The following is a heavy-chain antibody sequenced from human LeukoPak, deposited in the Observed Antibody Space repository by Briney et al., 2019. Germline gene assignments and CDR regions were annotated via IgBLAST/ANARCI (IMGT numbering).Heavy chain of an antibody. V-gene: IGHV1-69*06. J-gene: IGHJ4*02. D-gene: IGHD3-22*01. CDR1: GGTFSSYA. CDR3: ARGGHYYDSSGYYHFDY. CDR2: IIPIFGTA. Sequence: VASVKVSCKASGGTFSSYAISWVRQAPGQGLEWMGGIIPIFGTANYAQKFQGRVTITADTSTSTAYMELRSLRSDDTAVYYCARGGHYYDSSGYYHFDYWGQGTLVTVSS.